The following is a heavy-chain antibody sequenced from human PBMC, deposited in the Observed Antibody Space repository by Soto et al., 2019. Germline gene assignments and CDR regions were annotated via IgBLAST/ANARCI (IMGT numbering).Heavy chain of an antibody. Sequence: EGSLRLSCAASGFTFSSYAMHWVRQAPGKGLEWVAVISYDGSNKYYADSVKGRFTISRDNSKNTLYLQMNSLRAEDTAVYYCARDRSSSYYYYGMDVWGQGTTVTVSS. CDR1: GFTFSSYA. V-gene: IGHV3-30-3*01. CDR2: ISYDGSNK. CDR3: ARDRSSSYYYYGMDV. D-gene: IGHD6-6*01. J-gene: IGHJ6*02.